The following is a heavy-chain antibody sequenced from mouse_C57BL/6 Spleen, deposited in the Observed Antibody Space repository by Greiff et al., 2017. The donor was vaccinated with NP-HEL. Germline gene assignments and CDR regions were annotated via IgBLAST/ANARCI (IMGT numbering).Heavy chain of an antibody. Sequence: EVQVVESGGGLVKPGGSLKLSCAASGFTFSDYGMHWVRQAPEKGLEWVAYISSGSSTIYYADTVKGRFTISRDNAKNTLFLRMTSLRSEDTAMYYCARAPCAYWGQGTLVTVSA. CDR1: GFTFSDYG. J-gene: IGHJ3*01. CDR3: ARAPCAY. CDR2: ISSGSSTI. V-gene: IGHV5-17*01.